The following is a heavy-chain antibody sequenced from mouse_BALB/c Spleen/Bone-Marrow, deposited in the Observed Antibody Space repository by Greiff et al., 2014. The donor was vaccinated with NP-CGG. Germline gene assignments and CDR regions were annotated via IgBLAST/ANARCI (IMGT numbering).Heavy chain of an antibody. CDR2: IDPANGNT. J-gene: IGHJ2*01. CDR3: ARTPRATFYIDY. D-gene: IGHD3-1*01. Sequence: VQLQQSGAELVKPGASVKLSCTASGFNIKDTYMHWVKQRPEQGLEWIGRIDPANGNTKYDPKFQGKATITADTSSNTAYLRLFSLTSEDTAVYYCARTPRATFYIDYWGQGTTLTVSS. CDR1: GFNIKDTY. V-gene: IGHV14-3*02.